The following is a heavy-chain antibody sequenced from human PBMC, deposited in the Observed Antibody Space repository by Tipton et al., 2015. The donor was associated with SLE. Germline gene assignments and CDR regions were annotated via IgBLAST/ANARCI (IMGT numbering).Heavy chain of an antibody. V-gene: IGHV4-34*01. CDR1: GGSFSGYY. Sequence: TLSLTCAVYGGSFSGYYWSWIRQPPGKGLEWIGEINHSGSTNYNPSLKSRVTISVDTSKNQFSLKLSSVTAADTAVYYCARFGYRIAVGIGNYLGQGTLVTVSS. CDR3: ARFGYRIAVGIGNY. CDR2: INHSGST. J-gene: IGHJ4*02. D-gene: IGHD6-19*01.